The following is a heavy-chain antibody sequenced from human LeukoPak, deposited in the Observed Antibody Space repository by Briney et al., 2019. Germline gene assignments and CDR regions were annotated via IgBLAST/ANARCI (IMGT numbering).Heavy chain of an antibody. J-gene: IGHJ4*02. CDR1: GFTFSSFW. CDR2: IKQDGTDK. CDR3: ARGSAVTANNFDF. D-gene: IGHD4-11*01. V-gene: IGHV3-7*01. Sequence: GGSLRLSCAASGFTFSSFWMTWVRQAPGKRLEYVANIKQDGTDKYYVGSVKGRFTISRDNAKNSLYLQMSSLRAEDTAVYYCARGSAVTANNFDFWGQGTLVTVSS.